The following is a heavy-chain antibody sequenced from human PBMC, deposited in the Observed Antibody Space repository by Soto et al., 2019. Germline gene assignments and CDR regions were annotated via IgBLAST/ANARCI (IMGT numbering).Heavy chain of an antibody. J-gene: IGHJ4*02. D-gene: IGHD3-22*01. CDR3: AKAKNYYDSSGYYVDY. CDR2: ISYDGSNK. CDR1: GFTFSSYG. V-gene: IGHV3-30*18. Sequence: GGSLRLSCAASGFTFSSYGMHWVRQAPGKGLEWVAVISYDGSNKYYADSVKGRFTISRDNSKNTLYLQMNSLRAEDTAVYYCAKAKNYYDSSGYYVDYWGQGTLVTVSS.